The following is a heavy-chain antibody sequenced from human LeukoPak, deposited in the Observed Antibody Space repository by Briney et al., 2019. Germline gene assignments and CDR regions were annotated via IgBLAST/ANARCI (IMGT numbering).Heavy chain of an antibody. Sequence: GGSLGLSCAASGFTVSSNYMSWVRQAPGKGLEWVSVIYSGGSTYYADSVKGRFTISRDNSKNTLYLQMNSLRAEDTAVYYCAAVLLWFGELLFDPWGQGTLVTVSS. CDR2: IYSGGST. CDR3: AAVLLWFGELLFDP. V-gene: IGHV3-66*01. J-gene: IGHJ5*02. D-gene: IGHD3-10*01. CDR1: GFTVSSNY.